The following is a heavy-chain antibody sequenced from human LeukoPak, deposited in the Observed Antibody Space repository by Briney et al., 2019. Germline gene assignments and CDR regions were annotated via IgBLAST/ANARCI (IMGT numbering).Heavy chain of an antibody. D-gene: IGHD3-22*01. Sequence: GGSLRLSCAASGFTFSSYAMHWVRQAPGKGLEWVAVVWYDGSKTYSADSVKGRITISRDDSKNTLYLQMNSLRAEDTAVYYCAGGVDYYDSSGTIDYWGQGTLVTVSS. CDR2: VWYDGSKT. CDR1: GFTFSSYA. V-gene: IGHV3-33*01. CDR3: AGGVDYYDSSGTIDY. J-gene: IGHJ4*02.